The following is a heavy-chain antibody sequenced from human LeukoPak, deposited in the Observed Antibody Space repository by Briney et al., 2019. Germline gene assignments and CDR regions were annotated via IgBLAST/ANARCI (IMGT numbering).Heavy chain of an antibody. CDR1: GFPFSSYA. V-gene: IGHV3-64D*09. J-gene: IGHJ6*02. CDR2: VSDSGGST. D-gene: IGHD2-15*01. Sequence: GGSLRLSCSASGFPFSSYAMHWVRQAPGKGLEYVSAVSDSGGSTYYADSVKGRFTISRDNSKNTLYLQMSSLRAEDTAVYFCVRGYSFGPYGMDIWGQGTTVTVSS. CDR3: VRGYSFGPYGMDI.